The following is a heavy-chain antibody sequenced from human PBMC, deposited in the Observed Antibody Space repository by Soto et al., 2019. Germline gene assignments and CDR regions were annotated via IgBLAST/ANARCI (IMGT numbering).Heavy chain of an antibody. CDR3: ARHLSMRYYYYYMDV. D-gene: IGHD3-16*02. V-gene: IGHV1-18*01. J-gene: IGHJ6*03. Sequence: ASVKVSCKASGYTFTSYGISWVRQAPGQGLEWMGWINAYNGNTNYAQKLQGRVTMTRDTSTSTAYMELRSLRSEDTAVYYCARHLSMRYYYYYMDVWGKGTTVTVSS. CDR2: INAYNGNT. CDR1: GYTFTSYG.